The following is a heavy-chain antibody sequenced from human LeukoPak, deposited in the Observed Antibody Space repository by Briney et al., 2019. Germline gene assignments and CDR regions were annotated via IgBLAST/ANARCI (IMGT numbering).Heavy chain of an antibody. CDR1: GVSISSSNSY. D-gene: IGHD3/OR15-3a*01. J-gene: IGHJ4*02. V-gene: IGHV4-39*01. Sequence: SETLSLTCTVSGVSISSSNSYWGWIRQPPGKGLEWIVSVYYSGNTYYNASLKSQVSISIDTSKNQFSLRLTSVTAADTAVYYCARQTGSGLFILPGGQGTLVTVSS. CDR3: ARQTGSGLFILP. CDR2: VYYSGNT.